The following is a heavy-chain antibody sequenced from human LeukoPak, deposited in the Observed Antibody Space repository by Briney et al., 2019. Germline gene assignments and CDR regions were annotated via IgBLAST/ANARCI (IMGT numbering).Heavy chain of an antibody. Sequence: PGGSLRLSCAASGFTFSSYGMHWVRQAPGKGLEWVAVISYDGSNKYYADSVKGRSTISRDNSKNTLYLQMNSLRAEDTAVYYCAKDWDSSGWIKYYFDYWGQGTLVTVSS. CDR1: GFTFSSYG. CDR2: ISYDGSNK. CDR3: AKDWDSSGWIKYYFDY. J-gene: IGHJ4*02. D-gene: IGHD6-19*01. V-gene: IGHV3-30*18.